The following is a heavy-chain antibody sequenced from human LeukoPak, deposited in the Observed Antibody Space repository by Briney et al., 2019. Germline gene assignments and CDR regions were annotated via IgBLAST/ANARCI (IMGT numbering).Heavy chain of an antibody. CDR2: INHSGST. J-gene: IGHJ4*02. D-gene: IGHD3-16*02. CDR3: ARSDYVWGSYRYGYFFDY. V-gene: IGHV4-34*01. Sequence: SETLSLTCAVYGGSFSGYYWSWIRQPPGKGLEWIGEINHSGSTNYNPSLKSRVTISVDTSKNQFSLKLSSVTAADTAVYYCARSDYVWGSYRYGYFFDYWGRGTLVTVSS. CDR1: GGSFSGYY.